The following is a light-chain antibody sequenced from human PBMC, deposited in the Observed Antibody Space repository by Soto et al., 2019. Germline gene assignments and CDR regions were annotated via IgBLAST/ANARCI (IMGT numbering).Light chain of an antibody. J-gene: IGKJ1*01. Sequence: EIVLTQSPGTLSLSPGERATLSCRASQSVSSSYLAWYQQKPGQAPRLLIYGASSRATGIPDRFSGSGSGTYFTLTISRLEPEEFAVHYCQQYGSSRTFGQGTKVEIK. V-gene: IGKV3-20*01. CDR1: QSVSSSY. CDR3: QQYGSSRT. CDR2: GAS.